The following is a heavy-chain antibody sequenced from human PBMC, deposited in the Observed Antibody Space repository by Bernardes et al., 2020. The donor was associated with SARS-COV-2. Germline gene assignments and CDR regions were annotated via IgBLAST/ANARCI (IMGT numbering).Heavy chain of an antibody. V-gene: IGHV3-33*01. J-gene: IGHJ4*02. D-gene: IGHD6-19*01. Sequence: GGSRRLSCAASGFTFSSYGMHWVRQAPGKGLEWVAVIWYDGSNKYYADSVKGRFTISRDNSKNTLYLQMNSLRAEDTAVYYCARDKGIAVAGTKYYFDYWGQGTLVTVSS. CDR2: IWYDGSNK. CDR3: ARDKGIAVAGTKYYFDY. CDR1: GFTFSSYG.